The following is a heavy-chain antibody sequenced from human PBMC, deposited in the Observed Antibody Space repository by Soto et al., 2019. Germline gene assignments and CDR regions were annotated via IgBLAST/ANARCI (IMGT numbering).Heavy chain of an antibody. J-gene: IGHJ6*02. CDR2: ISYDGSNK. D-gene: IGHD2-15*01. CDR1: GFTFSSYG. V-gene: IGHV3-30*18. CDR3: AKDRVISVVAATLGGMDV. Sequence: QVQLVESGGGVVQPGRSLRLSCAASGFTFSSYGMHWVRQAPGKGLEWVAVISYDGSNKYYADSVKGRFTISRDNSKNTLYLQMKNLRAEDTAVYYFAKDRVISVVAATLGGMDVWGQGTTVTVSS.